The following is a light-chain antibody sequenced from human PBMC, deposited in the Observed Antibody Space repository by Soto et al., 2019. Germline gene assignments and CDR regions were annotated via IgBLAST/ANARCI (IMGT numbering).Light chain of an antibody. Sequence: EIVMTQSPATLSVSPGERATLSCRASQSVSSNLAWYQQKAGQVPRLLIYDASTRATGIPARFSGSGSGTEFTLTISSLQSEDFAVYYCQQYYNWPRTFGQGTKVEIK. CDR1: QSVSSN. V-gene: IGKV3-15*01. CDR2: DAS. J-gene: IGKJ1*01. CDR3: QQYYNWPRT.